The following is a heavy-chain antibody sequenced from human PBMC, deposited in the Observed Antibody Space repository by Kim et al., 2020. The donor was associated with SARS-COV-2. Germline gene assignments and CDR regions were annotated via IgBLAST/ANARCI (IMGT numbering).Heavy chain of an antibody. CDR1: GYTFTSYD. CDR3: ASRGQPRETPEPILWFGGALG. D-gene: IGHD3-10*01. J-gene: IGHJ4*02. Sequence: ASVKVSCKASGYTFTSYDINWVRQATGQGLEWMGWMNPNSGNTGYAQKFQGRVTMTRNTSISTAYMELSSLRSEDTAVYYCASRGQPRETPEPILWFGGALGWGQGTLVTVSS. CDR2: MNPNSGNT. V-gene: IGHV1-8*01.